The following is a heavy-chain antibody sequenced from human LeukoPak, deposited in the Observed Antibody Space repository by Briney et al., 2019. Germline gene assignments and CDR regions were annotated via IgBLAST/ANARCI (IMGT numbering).Heavy chain of an antibody. D-gene: IGHD1-26*01. J-gene: IGHJ5*02. V-gene: IGHV3-53*01. CDR1: GFTFSSNY. Sequence: GGSLRLSCAASGFTFSSNYISWVRQAPGKGLEWVSVIYSGGNTYYADSVKGRFTISSDNSKNTLYLQMNSLRAEETAVYYCEKTIVGVTNWFDPWGQGTLVTVSS. CDR3: EKTIVGVTNWFDP. CDR2: IYSGGNT.